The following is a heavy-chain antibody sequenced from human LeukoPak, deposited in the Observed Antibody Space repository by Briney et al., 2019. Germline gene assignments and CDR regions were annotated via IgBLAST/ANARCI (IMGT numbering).Heavy chain of an antibody. Sequence: GGSLRLSCSASGFTFSSFAMHWVRQAPGKGLEYVAAISRNGGSTYYADSVKGRFTISRDNSKSTLYLQMNSLRTEDTAVYYCAKAEGYDILTGLDYWGQGTLVTVSS. CDR3: AKAEGYDILTGLDY. CDR1: GFTFSSFA. CDR2: ISRNGGST. V-gene: IGHV3-64*04. J-gene: IGHJ4*02. D-gene: IGHD3-9*01.